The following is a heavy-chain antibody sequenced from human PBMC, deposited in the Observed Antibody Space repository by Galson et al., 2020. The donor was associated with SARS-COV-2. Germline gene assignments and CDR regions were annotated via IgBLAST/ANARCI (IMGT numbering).Heavy chain of an antibody. CDR3: ARRGGTGTTQHFDL. CDR1: GGSITTNCYF. CDR2: IYYSGTT. V-gene: IGHV4-39*01. Sequence: SETLSLTCTVSGGSITTNCYFWGWIRPPPGKGLEWIGTIYYSGTTYYNPSLRSRVTISVDTSTNQFSLKLNSVTAADTAVYYCARRGGTGTTQHFDLWGRGTLVTVSS. J-gene: IGHJ2*01. D-gene: IGHD1-7*01.